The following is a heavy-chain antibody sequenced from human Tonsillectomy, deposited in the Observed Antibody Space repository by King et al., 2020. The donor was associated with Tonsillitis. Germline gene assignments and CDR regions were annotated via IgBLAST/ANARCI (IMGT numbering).Heavy chain of an antibody. CDR2: IIPLLHTA. V-gene: IGHV1-69*04. J-gene: IGHJ6*02. CDR3: AKSPDFRPYYNYGMDV. CDR1: GGTFSNYA. Sequence: VQLVQSGAEVKKPGSSVKVSCKASGGTFSNYAINWVRQAPGQGLEWMGWIIPLLHTASNARKFQGRVTITADRSTSTAYMELSSLRSDDTAVYYCAKSPDFRPYYNYGMDVWGQGTTVTVSS. D-gene: IGHD3-10*01.